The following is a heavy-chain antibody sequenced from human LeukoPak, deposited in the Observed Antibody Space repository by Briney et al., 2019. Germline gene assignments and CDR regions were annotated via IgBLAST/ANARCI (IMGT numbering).Heavy chain of an antibody. CDR3: ASSVGYYYGSGAFDY. Sequence: SETLSLTCTVSGGSISSYYWSWIRQPPGKGLEWIGYIYYSGSTNYNPSLKSRVTISVDTSKNQFSLKLSSVTAADTAVYYCASSVGYYYGSGAFDYWGQGTLVTVSS. CDR2: IYYSGST. J-gene: IGHJ4*02. CDR1: GGSISSYY. D-gene: IGHD3-10*01. V-gene: IGHV4-59*01.